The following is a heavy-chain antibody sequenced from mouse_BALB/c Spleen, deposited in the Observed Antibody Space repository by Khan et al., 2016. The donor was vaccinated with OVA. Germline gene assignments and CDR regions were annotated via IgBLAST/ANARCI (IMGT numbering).Heavy chain of an antibody. J-gene: IGHJ3*01. D-gene: IGHD2-2*01. CDR2: IDPFSGGT. Sequence: VQLQQSGPELMKPGASVKISCKASGYSFTTYYIHWVLQSHGKSLEWIGFIDPFSGGTTYNQKFKGKATLTADKSSSTAYIHLSNLTSEDSAVYYCTRHGYVAWFTYWGQGTLVTVSA. CDR3: TRHGYVAWFTY. CDR1: GYSFTTYY. V-gene: IGHV1S135*01.